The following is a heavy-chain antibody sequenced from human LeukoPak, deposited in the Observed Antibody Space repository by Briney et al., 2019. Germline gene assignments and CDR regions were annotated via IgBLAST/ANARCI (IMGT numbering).Heavy chain of an antibody. CDR3: ARGRRGSGWS. V-gene: IGHV4-34*01. CDR2: INHSGST. Sequence: SETLSLTCAVYGGSFSGYYWSWIRQPPGKGLEWIGEINHSGSTNYNPSLKSRVTISVDTSKNQFSLKLSSVTAADTAVYYCARGRRGSGWSWGQGILVTVSS. CDR1: GGSFSGYY. D-gene: IGHD6-19*01. J-gene: IGHJ5*02.